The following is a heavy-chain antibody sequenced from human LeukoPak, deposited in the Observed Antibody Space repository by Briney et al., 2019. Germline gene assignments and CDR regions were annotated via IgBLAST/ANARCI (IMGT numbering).Heavy chain of an antibody. Sequence: PGGSLRLSCAASGFTFSSYRMHWVRQAPGKGLVWVSRINSDGSSTSYADSVKGRFTISRDNAKNTLYLQMNSLRAEDMAVYYCAVATTRHYFDYWGQGTLVTVSS. V-gene: IGHV3-74*01. D-gene: IGHD5-12*01. CDR3: AVATTRHYFDY. J-gene: IGHJ4*02. CDR1: GFTFSSYR. CDR2: INSDGSST.